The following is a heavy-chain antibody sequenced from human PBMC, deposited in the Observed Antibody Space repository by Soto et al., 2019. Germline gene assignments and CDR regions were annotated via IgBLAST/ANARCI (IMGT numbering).Heavy chain of an antibody. V-gene: IGHV4-59*01. CDR1: GGSISGSY. J-gene: IGHJ4*02. CDR2: VYYTGST. D-gene: IGHD6-19*01. CDR3: ARSVAVPGAHIDY. Sequence: SETLSLTCSVSGGSISGSYWSWIRQSPGKGLEWLGYVYYTGSTNYSPSLRSRVSISVDTSKNEFSLRLSSVAAADTAVYFCARSVAVPGAHIDYWGQGTQVT.